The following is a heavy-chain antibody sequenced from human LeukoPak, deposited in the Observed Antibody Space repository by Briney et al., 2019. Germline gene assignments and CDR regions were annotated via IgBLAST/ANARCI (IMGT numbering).Heavy chain of an antibody. D-gene: IGHD3-22*01. CDR1: GGSISSYY. J-gene: IGHJ1*01. V-gene: IGHV4-59*01. CDR2: IYYSGST. CDR3: ARGTGYYSEGYFQH. Sequence: SETLSLTCTVSGGSISSYYWSWIRQPPGKGLEWIGYIYYSGSTNYNPSLKRRVTISVDTSKNQFSLKLSSVTAADTAVYYCARGTGYYSEGYFQHWGQGTLVTVSS.